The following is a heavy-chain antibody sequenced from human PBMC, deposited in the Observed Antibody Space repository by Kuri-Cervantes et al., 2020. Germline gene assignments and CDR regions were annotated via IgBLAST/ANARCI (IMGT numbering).Heavy chain of an antibody. CDR1: GGTFSSYA. Sequence: SVKVSCKASGGTFSSYAISWVRQAPGQGLEWMGGIIPIFGTANYAQKLQGRVTMTTDTSTSTAYMELRSLRSDDTAVYYCARVVAGLYYYYGMDVWGQGTTVTVSS. V-gene: IGHV1-69*05. CDR3: ARVVAGLYYYYGMDV. CDR2: IIPIFGTA. D-gene: IGHD6-19*01. J-gene: IGHJ6*02.